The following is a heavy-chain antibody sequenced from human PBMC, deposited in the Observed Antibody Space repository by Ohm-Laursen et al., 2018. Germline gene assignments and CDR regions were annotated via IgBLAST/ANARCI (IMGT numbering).Heavy chain of an antibody. CDR3: ATTTMDTSGWYGNYFDS. CDR2: ISYSGNT. D-gene: IGHD6-19*01. CDR1: SGSIRSYY. Sequence: SDTLSLTCTVSSGSIRSYYWSWIRQPPGKRLEWIGYISYSGNTNYNPSLKSRVTMSVDTSKNQFSLKVYSVTAADTAIYYCATTTMDTSGWYGNYFDSWGQGALVTVSS. V-gene: IGHV4-59*08. J-gene: IGHJ4*02.